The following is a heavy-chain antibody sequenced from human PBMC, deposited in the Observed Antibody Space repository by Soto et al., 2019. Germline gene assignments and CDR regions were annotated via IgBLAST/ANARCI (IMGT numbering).Heavy chain of an antibody. CDR1: GFTFSTSW. CDR3: ARLGVWSGAYYYMDA. J-gene: IGHJ6*03. D-gene: IGHD3-3*01. CDR2: INSDGSST. V-gene: IGHV3-74*01. Sequence: EMQVVESGGGLVQRGGSLRLSCVASGFTFSTSWMTWVRQAPGKGLVWVARINSDGSSTRYADSVKGRFTISRDNAKNTLYLQMDSLRGDDTALYYCARLGVWSGAYYYMDAWGKGTTVTVSS.